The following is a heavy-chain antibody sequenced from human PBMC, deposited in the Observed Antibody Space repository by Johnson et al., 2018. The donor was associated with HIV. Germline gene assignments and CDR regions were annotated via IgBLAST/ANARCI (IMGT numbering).Heavy chain of an antibody. CDR1: GFTFDDYA. V-gene: IGHV3-23*04. Sequence: EVQVVESGGGLVQPGRSLRLSCVASGFTFDDYAMHWVRQAPGKGLEWVSGINTGGSTFYPDSVKGRFTISRDNSKSTQYLQMNSLRAEDTAVYNCVRGNDGSYFSDAFDIWGQGEMVTVSS. CDR3: VRGNDGSYFSDAFDI. J-gene: IGHJ3*02. CDR2: INTGGST. D-gene: IGHD1-26*01.